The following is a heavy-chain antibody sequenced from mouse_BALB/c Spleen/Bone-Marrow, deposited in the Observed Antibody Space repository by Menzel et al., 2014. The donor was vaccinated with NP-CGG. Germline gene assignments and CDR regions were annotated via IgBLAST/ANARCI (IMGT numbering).Heavy chain of an antibody. V-gene: IGHV3-8*02. D-gene: IGHD2-3*01. J-gene: IGHJ2*01. CDR2: ISYSGNT. CDR3: ATYDGYCFDY. Sequence: EVKLLESGPRLVKPSQTLSLTCSATGDSITSGYWNWIRKFPGNKLEYMGYISYSGNTYYNPSLKSRISITRDTSKNQYYLQLNSVTTEDTATYYCATYDGYCFDYWGQGTTLTVSS. CDR1: GDSITSGY.